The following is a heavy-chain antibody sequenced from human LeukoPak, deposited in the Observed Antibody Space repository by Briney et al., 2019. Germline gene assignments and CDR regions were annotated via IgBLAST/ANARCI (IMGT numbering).Heavy chain of an antibody. V-gene: IGHV3-7*01. D-gene: IGHD5-18*01. Sequence: GGSLRLSCAAAGFTFSRYWMSWVRQAKGKGLECVAKIKEDGSEKHYVDSVKGRFTISRDNAKNSLYLQMNSLRAEDTAVYYCAREVTQDTAMVRRSYYYYYMDVWGKGTTVTISS. CDR1: GFTFSRYW. CDR3: AREVTQDTAMVRRSYYYYYMDV. J-gene: IGHJ6*03. CDR2: IKEDGSEK.